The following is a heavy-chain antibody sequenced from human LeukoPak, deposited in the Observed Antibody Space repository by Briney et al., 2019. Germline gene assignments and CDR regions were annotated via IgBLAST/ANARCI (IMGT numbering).Heavy chain of an antibody. V-gene: IGHV4-4*02. D-gene: IGHD6-13*01. CDR3: ARDRGSSWTDY. CDR1: GGSISSSNW. J-gene: IGHJ4*02. Sequence: SETLSLTCAVSGGSISSSNWWCWVRQPPGKGLEWIGEVYHSGSTNYNPSLKSRVTISVDKSKNQFYLKLSSVTAADTAVYYCARDRGSSWTDYWGQGTLVTVSS. CDR2: VYHSGST.